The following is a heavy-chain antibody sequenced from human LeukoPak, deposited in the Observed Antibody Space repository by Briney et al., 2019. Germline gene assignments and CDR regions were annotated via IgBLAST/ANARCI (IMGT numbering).Heavy chain of an antibody. CDR2: ISGSGDST. CDR3: AKEPPSFDY. V-gene: IGHV3-23*01. J-gene: IGHJ4*02. Sequence: PGGSLGLSCAASGFTFSSYAMGWVRQAPGKGPEWVSIISGSGDSTHYADSVKGRFIISRDNSRNTVYVQMNSLRAEDTGVYYCAKEPPSFDYWGQGTLVTVSS. CDR1: GFTFSSYA.